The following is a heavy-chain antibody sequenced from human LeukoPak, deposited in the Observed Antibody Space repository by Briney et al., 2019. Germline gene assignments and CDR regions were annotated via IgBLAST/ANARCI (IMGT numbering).Heavy chain of an antibody. CDR2: INPNSGGT. V-gene: IGHV1-2*02. CDR1: GYTFTGYY. Sequence: ASVKVSCKASGYTFTGYYMHWVRQAPGQGLEWMGWINPNSGGTNYAQKFQGRVTMTRDTSISTAYMELSRLRSDDTAVYYCARDPVRPARRLDYWGQGTLVTVSS. CDR3: ARDPVRPARRLDY. J-gene: IGHJ4*02.